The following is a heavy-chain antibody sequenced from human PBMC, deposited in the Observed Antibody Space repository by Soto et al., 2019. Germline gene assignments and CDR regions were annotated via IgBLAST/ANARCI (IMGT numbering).Heavy chain of an antibody. J-gene: IGHJ4*02. CDR1: GFTFSSYA. CDR2: ISYDGSNK. CDR3: RGEMATKCYFDY. Sequence: QVQLVESGGGVVQPGRSLRLSCAASGFTFSSYAMHWVRQAPGKGLEWVAVISYDGSNKYYADSVKGRFTISRDNSKNTLYLQMNSLRAEDTAVYYCRGEMATKCYFDYWGQGTLVTVSS. D-gene: IGHD5-12*01. V-gene: IGHV3-30-3*01.